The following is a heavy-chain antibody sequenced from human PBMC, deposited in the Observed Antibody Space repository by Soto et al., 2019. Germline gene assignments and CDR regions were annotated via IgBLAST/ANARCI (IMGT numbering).Heavy chain of an antibody. CDR2: INHSGST. CDR1: GGSFSGYY. CDR3: ARDKDSSSSWYGEDY. J-gene: IGHJ4*02. D-gene: IGHD6-13*01. V-gene: IGHV4-34*01. Sequence: PSETLSLTCAVYGGSFSGYYWSWIRQPPGKGLEWIGEINHSGSTNYNPSLKSRVTISVDTSKNQFSLKLSSVTAADTAVYYCARDKDSSSSWYGEDYWGQGTLVTVSS.